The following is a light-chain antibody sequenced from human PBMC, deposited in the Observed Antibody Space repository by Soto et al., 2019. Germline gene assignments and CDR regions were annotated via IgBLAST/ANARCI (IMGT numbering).Light chain of an antibody. CDR2: GAS. Sequence: DTVMTQSPVTLSVSPGERATLSCRASQSVDSRLAWYQQKPGQAPRLLIYGASNRATGIPARFTGSGSGTEFTLTISSLQSEDFAVYYCQQYNNWPPWTFGQGTKVDIK. V-gene: IGKV3-15*01. CDR1: QSVDSR. CDR3: QQYNNWPPWT. J-gene: IGKJ1*01.